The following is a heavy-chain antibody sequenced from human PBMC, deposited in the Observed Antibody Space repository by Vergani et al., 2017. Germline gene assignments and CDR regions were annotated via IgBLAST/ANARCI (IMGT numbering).Heavy chain of an antibody. CDR1: GDSLSSSDHY. D-gene: IGHD2-21*01. CDR3: ARENVVIARIFDF. V-gene: IGHV4-31*03. J-gene: IGHJ4*02. Sequence: QVQLQESGPGLVKPSQTLSLTCTVSGDSLSSSDHYWSWIRQRSDKGLVWVGYIFRSGTTYYNPSLKRRLIMSVDTSKNQFSLKLTSVTAADTAMYYCARENVVIARIFDFWGQGTLVTVSS. CDR2: IFRSGTT.